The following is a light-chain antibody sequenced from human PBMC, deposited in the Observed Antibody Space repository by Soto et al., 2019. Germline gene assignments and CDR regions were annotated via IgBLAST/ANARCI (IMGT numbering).Light chain of an antibody. CDR3: QTWGTGIRV. Sequence: QLVLTQSPSASASLGASVKLTCTLNSGHSNYAIAWHQQQPEKGPRYLMNFNSDGSHSKGDGIPDRFSGSSSGAERYLTISSLQSEDEADYYCQTWGTGIRVFGGGTKLTVL. CDR1: SGHSNYA. J-gene: IGLJ3*02. V-gene: IGLV4-69*01. CDR2: FNSDGSH.